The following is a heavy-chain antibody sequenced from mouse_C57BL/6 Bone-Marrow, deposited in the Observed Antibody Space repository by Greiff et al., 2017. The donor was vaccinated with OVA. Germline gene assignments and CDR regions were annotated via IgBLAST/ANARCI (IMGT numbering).Heavy chain of an antibody. Sequence: VQWVESGAEFVKPGASVKLSCKASGYTFTNYYIQWIKQRPGQGLERIGEIDPSDSYTNYNQKFKGKATLTVDTSSSTAYMQLSSLKSEDSAVYYCGSWDFAYWGQGTLVTVSA. CDR2: IDPSDSYT. CDR1: GYTFTNYY. D-gene: IGHD1-1*01. J-gene: IGHJ3*01. CDR3: GSWDFAY. V-gene: IGHV1-50*01.